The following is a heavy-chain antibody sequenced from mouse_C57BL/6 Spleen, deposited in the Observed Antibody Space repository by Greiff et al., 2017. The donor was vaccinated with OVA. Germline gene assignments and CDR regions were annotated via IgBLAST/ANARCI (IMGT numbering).Heavy chain of an antibody. CDR1: GISITTGNYR. CDR3: ARDLDYYGSRYFDV. Sequence: EVQLQESGPGLVKPSQTVFLTCTVTGISITTGNYRWSWIRQFPGNKLEWIGYIYYSGTITYNPSLTSRTTITSDTPKNQFFLEMNSLTAEDTATYYCARDLDYYGSRYFDVWGTGTTVTVSS. J-gene: IGHJ1*03. V-gene: IGHV3-5*01. D-gene: IGHD1-1*01. CDR2: IYYSGTI.